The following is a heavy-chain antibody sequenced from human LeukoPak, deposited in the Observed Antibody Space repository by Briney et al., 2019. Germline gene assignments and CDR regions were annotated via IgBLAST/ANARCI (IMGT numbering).Heavy chain of an antibody. CDR2: ISSSSSYI. V-gene: IGHV3-21*01. D-gene: IGHD1-26*01. CDR3: ASNGVVGATVDY. CDR1: GFTFSSYS. J-gene: IGHJ4*02. Sequence: PGGSLRLSCAASGFTFSSYSMNWVRQAPGKGLEWVSSISSSSSYIYYADSVKGRFTISRDNAKNSLYLQMNSLRAEDTAVYYCASNGVVGATVDYWGQGTLVTVSS.